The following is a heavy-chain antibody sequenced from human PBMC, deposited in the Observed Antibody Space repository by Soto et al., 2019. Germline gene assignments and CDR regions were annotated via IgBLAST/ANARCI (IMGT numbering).Heavy chain of an antibody. CDR3: ASPVRQYNWNYAFDY. CDR2: IIPILGIA. CDR1: GGTFSSYT. J-gene: IGHJ4*02. V-gene: IGHV1-69*02. Sequence: SVKVSCKASGGTFSSYTISWVRQAPGQGLEWMGRIIPILGIANYAQKFQGRVTITADKSTSTAYMELSSLRSEDTAVYYCASPVRQYNWNYAFDYWGQGTLVTVSS. D-gene: IGHD1-7*01.